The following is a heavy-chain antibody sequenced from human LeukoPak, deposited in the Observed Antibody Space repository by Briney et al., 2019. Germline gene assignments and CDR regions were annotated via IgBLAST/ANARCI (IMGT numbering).Heavy chain of an antibody. V-gene: IGHV3-23*01. Sequence: GGSLRLSCAASGFTFSSYAMVWVRQAPGKGLEWVSSIKGGGGDPFYADSVNGRFTISRDNSKNTLFLQLDSLRAEDTAVYYCARGGHDFNPFYWWGQGTLVTVSS. D-gene: IGHD2-21*02. J-gene: IGHJ4*02. CDR3: ARGGHDFNPFYW. CDR2: IKGGGGDP. CDR1: GFTFSSYA.